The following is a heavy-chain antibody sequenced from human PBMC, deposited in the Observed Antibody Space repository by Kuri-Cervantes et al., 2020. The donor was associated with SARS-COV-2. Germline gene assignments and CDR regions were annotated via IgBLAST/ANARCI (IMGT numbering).Heavy chain of an antibody. CDR2: ISSSGSTI. CDR3: ARVAAAGGFDY. J-gene: IGHJ4*02. D-gene: IGHD6-13*01. V-gene: IGHV3-11*04. Sequence: GESLKISCAASGFTFSDYYMSWIRQAPGKGLEWVSYISSSGSTIYYADSVKGRFTISRDNAKNSLYLQMNSLRAEDTAVYYCARVAAAGGFDYWGQGTLVTVSS. CDR1: GFTFSDYY.